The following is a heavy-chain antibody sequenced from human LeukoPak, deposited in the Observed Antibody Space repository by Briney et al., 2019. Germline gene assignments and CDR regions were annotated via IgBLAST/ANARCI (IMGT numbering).Heavy chain of an antibody. J-gene: IGHJ3*02. V-gene: IGHV3-66*02. CDR3: ARGWNYYDSSGYPNERNAFDI. Sequence: GGSLRLSCAASGLTLSNYAMSWVRQAPAGGLEWVSVIYSGGSTYYADSVKGRFTISRDNSKNTLYLQMNSLRAEDTAVYYCARGWNYYDSSGYPNERNAFDIWGQGTMVTVSS. D-gene: IGHD3-22*01. CDR2: IYSGGST. CDR1: GLTLSNYA.